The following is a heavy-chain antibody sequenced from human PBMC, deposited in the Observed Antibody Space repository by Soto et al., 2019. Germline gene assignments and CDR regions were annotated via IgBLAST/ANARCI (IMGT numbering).Heavy chain of an antibody. CDR1: GGSVSTGSYY. V-gene: IGHV4-61*01. CDR3: ARLPKFCSDSRGNYGYFDY. J-gene: IGHJ4*02. D-gene: IGHD3-22*01. Sequence: QVQLQESGPGLVKPSETLSLTCTVSGGSVSTGSYYWSWIRQSPGKGLVWIGYVYYSGSTNYNPSLMNRVAISVDPSKNQFSLSLSSVSAAATGDYYWARLPKFCSDSRGNYGYFDYWGQGTLVTVSS. CDR2: VYYSGST.